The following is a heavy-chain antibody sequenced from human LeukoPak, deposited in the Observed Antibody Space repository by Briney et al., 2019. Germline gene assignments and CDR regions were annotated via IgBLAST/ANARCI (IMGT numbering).Heavy chain of an antibody. V-gene: IGHV4-30-2*01. D-gene: IGHD2-2*01. CDR1: GGSISSGGYS. CDR2: IYHSGST. J-gene: IGHJ4*02. CDR3: TTGFVVVPAAIDYFDY. Sequence: SETLSLTCAVSGGSISSGGYSWSWIRQPPGKGLEWIGYIYHSGSTYYNPSLKSRVTISVDRSKSQFSLKLSSVTAADTAVYYCTTGFVVVPAAIDYFDYWGQGTLVTVSS.